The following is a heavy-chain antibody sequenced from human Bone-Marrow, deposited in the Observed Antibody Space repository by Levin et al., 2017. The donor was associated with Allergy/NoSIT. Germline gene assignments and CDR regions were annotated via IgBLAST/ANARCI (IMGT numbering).Heavy chain of an antibody. D-gene: IGHD3-10*01. CDR1: GFTISSHY. CDR2: IYSGGST. J-gene: IGHJ4*02. CDR3: VRGLLLWFGEESD. Sequence: GESLKISCAASGFTISSHYMSWVRQAPGKGLEWVSVIYSGGSTYYADSVKGRFTISRDNSKNTLYLQMNSLRAEDTAVYYCVRGLLLWFGEESDWGQGTLVTVSS. V-gene: IGHV3-53*01.